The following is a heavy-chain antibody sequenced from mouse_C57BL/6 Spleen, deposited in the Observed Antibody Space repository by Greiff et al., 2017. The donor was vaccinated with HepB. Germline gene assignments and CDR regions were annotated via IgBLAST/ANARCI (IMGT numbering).Heavy chain of an antibody. V-gene: IGHV1-54*01. D-gene: IGHD1-1*02. CDR2: INPGSGGT. CDR1: GYAFTNYL. Sequence: QVQLQQSGAELVRPGTSVKVSCKASGYAFTNYLIEWVKQRPGQSLEWIGVINPGSGGTNYNEKFKGKATLTADKSSSTAYMQLSSLTSEDSAVYFCARSGGNSYYFDYWGQGTTLTVSS. J-gene: IGHJ2*01. CDR3: ARSGGNSYYFDY.